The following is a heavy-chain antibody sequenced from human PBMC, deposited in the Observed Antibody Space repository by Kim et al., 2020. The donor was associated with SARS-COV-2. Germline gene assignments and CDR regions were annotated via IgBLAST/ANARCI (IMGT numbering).Heavy chain of an antibody. J-gene: IGHJ4*02. V-gene: IGHV4-59*08. D-gene: IGHD3-3*01. Sequence: SETLSLTCTVSGGSLSYYFWSWFRQPPGKGLEYIGYIYYNGVTNYDPSLRSRVTISVDTSKNHFSLKLTSVTAADTDVYYCARHPPVPYWRGGFDFWGQG. CDR2: IYYNGVT. CDR3: ARHPPVPYWRGGFDF. CDR1: GGSLSYYF.